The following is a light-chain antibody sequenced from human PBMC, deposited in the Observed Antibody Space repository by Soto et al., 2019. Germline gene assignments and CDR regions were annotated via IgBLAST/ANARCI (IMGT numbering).Light chain of an antibody. V-gene: IGKV2-40*01. CDR2: TLS. CDR3: MQRKEFPYI. J-gene: IGKJ2*01. Sequence: DIVMTQTPLSLPVTPGEPASMSCRSTHSLFDSDDENTYLDWYLQKPGQSPQLLISTLSFRAAGVPDRFSGSGSATDFTLKISRVEAEDVGVYYCMQRKEFPYIFGQWTKLEIK. CDR1: HSLFDSDDENTY.